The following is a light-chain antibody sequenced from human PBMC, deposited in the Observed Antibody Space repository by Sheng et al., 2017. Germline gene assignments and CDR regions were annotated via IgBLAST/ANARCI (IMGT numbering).Light chain of an antibody. CDR1: QDISSW. CDR2: AAS. Sequence: DIQMTQSPFSVSASVGDRVTITCRASQDISSWLVWYQQKPGKAPKLLIYAASSLQSGVPSRFSGSGSGTDFTLTINSLQPEDFATYYCQQANSFPLTFGGGTKVEIK. CDR3: QQANSFPLT. J-gene: IGKJ4*01. V-gene: IGKV1-12*01.